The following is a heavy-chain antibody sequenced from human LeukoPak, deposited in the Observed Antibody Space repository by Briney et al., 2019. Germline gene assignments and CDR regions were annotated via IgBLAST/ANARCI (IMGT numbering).Heavy chain of an antibody. Sequence: SGGSLRLSCAASGFTFSSYSMNWVRQAPGKGLEWVSSISSSSSYIYYADSVKGRFTISRDNAKNSLYLQMNSLRAEGTAVYYCAKSFVVVTATHWGQGTLVTVSS. V-gene: IGHV3-21*01. CDR1: GFTFSSYS. J-gene: IGHJ4*02. D-gene: IGHD2-21*02. CDR3: AKSFVVVTATH. CDR2: ISSSSSYI.